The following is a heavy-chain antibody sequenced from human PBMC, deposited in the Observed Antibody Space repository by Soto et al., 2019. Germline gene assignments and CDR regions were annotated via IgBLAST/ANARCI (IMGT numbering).Heavy chain of an antibody. D-gene: IGHD5-18*01. CDR1: GYTFINYH. J-gene: IGHJ4*02. CDR2: INTYNGMP. V-gene: IGHV1-18*01. CDR3: AKYPRGEMDTD. Sequence: QVQLVQSGGEVKKPGASVTVSCKASGYTFINYHITWVRHAPGQGLEWMAWINTYNGMPDYAQKIQGRVTMTRDTSTSTAYTALRNLGSDDTAVYVCAKYPRGEMDTDWGPGTLVTVSS.